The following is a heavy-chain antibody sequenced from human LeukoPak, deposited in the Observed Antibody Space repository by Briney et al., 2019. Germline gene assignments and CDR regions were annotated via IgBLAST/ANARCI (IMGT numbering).Heavy chain of an antibody. CDR2: INDRGLT. V-gene: IGHV4-34*01. CDR1: DLPFSGYY. CDR3: ARDPTTLYNVAYYFDT. J-gene: IGHJ4*02. D-gene: IGHD1-14*01. Sequence: PSETLSLTCGAYDLPFSGYYWSWVRQSPERGLEWIGEINDRGLTNYNPSLKSRVTLSVDPSKKQFSLKLTSVTAADTAIYFCARDPTTLYNVAYYFDTWGQGTLVTVSS.